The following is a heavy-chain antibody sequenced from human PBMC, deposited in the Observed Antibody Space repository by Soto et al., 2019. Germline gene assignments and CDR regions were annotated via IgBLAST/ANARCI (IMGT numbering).Heavy chain of an antibody. D-gene: IGHD6-6*01. CDR2: ISGSGGST. CDR3: AKVPSQQLAYYYYYMDV. Sequence: PGGSLILSCAASGFTFSSYAMSWVRQAPGKGLEWVSAISGSGGSTYYADSVKGRFTISRDNSKNTLYLQMNSLRAEDTAVYYCAKVPSQQLAYYYYYMDVWGKGTTVTVSS. V-gene: IGHV3-23*01. J-gene: IGHJ6*03. CDR1: GFTFSSYA.